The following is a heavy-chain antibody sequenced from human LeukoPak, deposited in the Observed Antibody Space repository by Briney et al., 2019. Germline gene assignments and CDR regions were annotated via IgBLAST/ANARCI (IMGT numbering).Heavy chain of an antibody. D-gene: IGHD6-19*01. J-gene: IGHJ4*02. CDR2: IYYSGST. V-gene: IGHV4-39*07. CDR3: AREGDSSGWYYFDY. Sequence: SETLSLTCTVSGGSISSSSYYWGWIRQPPGKGLEWIGSIYYSGSTYYNPSLKSRVTISGDTSKNQFSLKLSSVTAADTAVYYCAREGDSSGWYYFDYWGQGTLVTVSS. CDR1: GGSISSSSYY.